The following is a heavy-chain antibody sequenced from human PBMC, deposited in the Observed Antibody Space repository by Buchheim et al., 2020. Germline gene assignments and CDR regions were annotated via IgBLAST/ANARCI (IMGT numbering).Heavy chain of an antibody. CDR3: ARDRITIFGVGTDYYYYGMDV. CDR1: GGSISSGGYY. D-gene: IGHD3-3*01. V-gene: IGHV4-31*03. J-gene: IGHJ6*02. Sequence: QVQLQESGPGLVKPSQTLSLTCTVSGGSISSGGYYWSWIRQHPGKGLEWIGYIYYSGSTYYNPSLKSRFTITVYTSKNQFSLKLSSVTAADTAVYYCARDRITIFGVGTDYYYYGMDVWGQGTT. CDR2: IYYSGST.